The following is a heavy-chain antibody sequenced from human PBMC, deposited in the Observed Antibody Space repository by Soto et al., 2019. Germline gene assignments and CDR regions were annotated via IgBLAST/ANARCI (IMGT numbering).Heavy chain of an antibody. V-gene: IGHV3-30-3*01. J-gene: IGHJ4*02. Sequence: PGGSLRLSCAASGFIFSSYTMHWVRQAPGKGLEWVGVITYDGSNQYYADSVKGRFTISRDNSRNMLFLQMNSLRPDDTAVYYCAAARSGSYPEFDYWGQGTLVTVSS. D-gene: IGHD1-26*01. CDR2: ITYDGSNQ. CDR1: GFIFSSYT. CDR3: AAARSGSYPEFDY.